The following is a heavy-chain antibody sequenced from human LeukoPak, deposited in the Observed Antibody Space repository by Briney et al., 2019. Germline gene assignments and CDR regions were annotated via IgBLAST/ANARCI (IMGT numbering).Heavy chain of an antibody. D-gene: IGHD3-9*01. CDR3: ARVRNQFLAGYSPQLFDY. Sequence: GASVKVSCKASGYTFTSYGISWVRQAPGQGLEWMGWISAYNGNTNYAQKLQGRVTMTTDTSTSTAYIELRSLRSDDTAVYYCARVRNQFLAGYSPQLFDYWGQGTLVTVSS. J-gene: IGHJ4*02. CDR1: GYTFTSYG. V-gene: IGHV1-18*01. CDR2: ISAYNGNT.